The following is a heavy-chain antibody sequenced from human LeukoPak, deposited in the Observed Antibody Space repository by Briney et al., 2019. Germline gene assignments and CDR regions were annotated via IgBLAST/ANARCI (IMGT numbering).Heavy chain of an antibody. D-gene: IGHD5-12*01. CDR2: INPNSGGT. J-gene: IGHJ3*02. CDR3: AREKYSGYEPPSWAFDI. V-gene: IGHV1-2*02. Sequence: ASVKVSCKASGYTFTGYYMHWVRQAPGQGLEWMGWINPNSGGTNYAQKFQGRVTVTTDTSTTTAYMELRSLTSDDTALYYCAREKYSGYEPPSWAFDIWGQGTMVTVSS. CDR1: GYTFTGYY.